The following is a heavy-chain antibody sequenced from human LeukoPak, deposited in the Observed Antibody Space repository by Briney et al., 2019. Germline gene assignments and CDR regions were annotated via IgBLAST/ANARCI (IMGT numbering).Heavy chain of an antibody. V-gene: IGHV3-23*01. CDR3: AEDSRSRNGIYDPFDI. J-gene: IGHJ3*02. D-gene: IGHD2-8*01. Sequence: SGGSLRLSCVASGFTFSDYAMNWVRQAPGKGLEWVSVVGGDDATFYTDSVKGRFTISRDSSKNTLSLQMNSLRLEDTAVYYCAEDSRSRNGIYDPFDIWGQGTVVTVSS. CDR1: GFTFSDYA. CDR2: VGGDDAT.